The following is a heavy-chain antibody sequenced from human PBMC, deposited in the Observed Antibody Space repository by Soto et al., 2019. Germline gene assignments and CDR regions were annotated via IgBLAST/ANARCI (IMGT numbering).Heavy chain of an antibody. CDR3: ARGPYYYDSSGYHY. J-gene: IGHJ4*02. D-gene: IGHD3-22*01. V-gene: IGHV4-34*01. CDR1: GGSFSGYY. CDR2: IDHSGST. Sequence: QVQLQQWGAGLLKPSETLSLTCAVHGGSFSGYYWSWIRQPPGKGLECIGEIDHSGSTKYNPSLKSRVTMSVDTSANQFSLKMTSLTAADTAVYYCARGPYYYDSSGYHYWGEGTLVTVSS.